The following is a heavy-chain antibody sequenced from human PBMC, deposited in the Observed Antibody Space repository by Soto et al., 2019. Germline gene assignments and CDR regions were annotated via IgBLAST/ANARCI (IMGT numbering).Heavy chain of an antibody. Sequence: PGGSLRLSCAASGFTFSSYWMSWVRQAPGKGLEWVANIKQDGSEKYYVDSVKGRFTINPDTSKNQFSLQLNSVTPEDTAVYYCARDRQGSYSSGWYYFDYWGQGTLVTVSS. D-gene: IGHD6-19*01. J-gene: IGHJ4*02. V-gene: IGHV3-7*01. CDR1: GFTFSSYW. CDR3: ARDRQGSYSSGWYYFDY. CDR2: IKQDGSEK.